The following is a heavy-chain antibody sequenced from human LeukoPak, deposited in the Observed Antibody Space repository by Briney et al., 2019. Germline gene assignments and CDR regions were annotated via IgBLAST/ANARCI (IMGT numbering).Heavy chain of an antibody. V-gene: IGHV1-18*01. Sequence: ASVKVSCKASGYTFTNYGISWVRQAPGQGLEWMGWISAYNGNTNYPQKFQGRVTMTTDTSTSTAYMELRSLRSDDTAVYYCARDRDYGDYNTQDLFVYWGQGTLVTVSS. CDR1: GYTFTNYG. CDR2: ISAYNGNT. D-gene: IGHD4-17*01. CDR3: ARDRDYGDYNTQDLFVY. J-gene: IGHJ4*02.